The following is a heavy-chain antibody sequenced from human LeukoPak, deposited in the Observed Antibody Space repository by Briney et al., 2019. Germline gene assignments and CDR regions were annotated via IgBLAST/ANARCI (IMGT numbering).Heavy chain of an antibody. V-gene: IGHV1-69*13. CDR3: ARAGIAAAGMPHYYYYGMDV. Sequence: ASVKVSCKASGGTFISYAISWVRQAPGQGLEWMGGIIPIFGTANYAQKFQGRVTITADESTSTAYMELSSLRSEDTAVYYCARAGIAAAGMPHYYYYGMDVWGQGTTVTVSS. CDR2: IIPIFGTA. D-gene: IGHD6-13*01. J-gene: IGHJ6*02. CDR1: GGTFISYA.